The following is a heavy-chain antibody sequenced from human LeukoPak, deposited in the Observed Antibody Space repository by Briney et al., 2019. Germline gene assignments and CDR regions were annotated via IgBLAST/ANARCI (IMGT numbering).Heavy chain of an antibody. V-gene: IGHV1-46*01. CDR3: ARAIGITGTSAPDY. D-gene: IGHD1-7*01. CDR1: GYTFTIYY. Sequence: ASVTVSFTASGYTFTIYYMHWVRQAPGQGLEWMGIINPSGGSTSYAQKFQGRVTMTRDTSTSTVYMELSSLRSEDTAVYYCARAIGITGTSAPDYWGQGTLVTVSP. J-gene: IGHJ4*02. CDR2: INPSGGST.